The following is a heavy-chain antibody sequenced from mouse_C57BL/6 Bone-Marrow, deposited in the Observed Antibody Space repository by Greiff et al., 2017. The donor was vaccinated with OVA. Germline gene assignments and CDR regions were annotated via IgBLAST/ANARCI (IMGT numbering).Heavy chain of an antibody. CDR1: GYSITSGYY. CDR3: ARGDSLYAMDY. Sequence: DVKVEESGPGLVKPSQSLSLTCSVTGYSITSGYYWNWIRQFPGNKLEWMGYISYDGSNNYNPSLKNRISITRDTSKNQFFLKLNSVTTEDTATYYCARGDSLYAMDYWGQGTSVTVSS. D-gene: IGHD3-3*01. V-gene: IGHV3-6*01. J-gene: IGHJ4*01. CDR2: ISYDGSN.